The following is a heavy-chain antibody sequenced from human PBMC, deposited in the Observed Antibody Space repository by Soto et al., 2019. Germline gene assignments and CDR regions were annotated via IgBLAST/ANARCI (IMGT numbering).Heavy chain of an antibody. CDR3: ARAWGYYFDY. J-gene: IGHJ4*02. CDR1: GGSISSSSYY. V-gene: IGHV4-39*07. Sequence: SETLSLTCTVSGGSISSSSYYWGWIRQPPGKGLEWIGSIYYSGSTYYNPSLKSRVTISVDTSKNQFSLKLSSVTAADTAVYYCARAWGYYFDYWGQGTLVTVS. CDR2: IYYSGST. D-gene: IGHD3-16*01.